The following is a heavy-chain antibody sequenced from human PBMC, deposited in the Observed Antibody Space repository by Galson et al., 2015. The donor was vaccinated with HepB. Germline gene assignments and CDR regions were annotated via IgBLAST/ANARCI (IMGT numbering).Heavy chain of an antibody. CDR1: GFTFTSSA. V-gene: IGHV1-58*01. CDR2: IVVGSGNT. J-gene: IGHJ4*02. Sequence: SVKVSCKASGFTFTSSAVQWVRQARGQRLEWIGWIVVGSGNTNYAQKFQERVTFTRDMSTSTAYMELSSLRSEDTAGYYCAARSREWELLRPDYWGQGTLVTVSS. CDR3: AARSREWELLRPDY. D-gene: IGHD1-26*01.